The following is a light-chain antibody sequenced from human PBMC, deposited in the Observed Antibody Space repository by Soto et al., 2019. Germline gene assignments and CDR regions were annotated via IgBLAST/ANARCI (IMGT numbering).Light chain of an antibody. CDR2: EAS. V-gene: IGKV1-9*01. CDR1: HDISTY. Sequence: DIQLTQSPSLLSASVGDRVTIPCRASHDISTYLAWYQQKPGKAPKLMIYEASTLQSGVPSRFSGSGSGTKFTLTISGLLPEDFATYHCQQLNTLPFTFGQGTRLEI. CDR3: QQLNTLPFT. J-gene: IGKJ5*01.